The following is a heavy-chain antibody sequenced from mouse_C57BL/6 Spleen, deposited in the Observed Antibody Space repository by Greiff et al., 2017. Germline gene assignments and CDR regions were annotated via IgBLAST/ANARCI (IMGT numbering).Heavy chain of an antibody. Sequence: EVKLEESGGGLVKPGGSLKLSCAASGFTFSDYGMHWVRQAPEKGLEWVAYISSGSSTIYYADTVKGRFTISRDNAKNTLFLQMTSLRSEDTAMYYCARVFLRSPYAMDYWGQGTSVTVSS. CDR1: GFTFSDYG. J-gene: IGHJ4*01. CDR3: ARVFLRSPYAMDY. V-gene: IGHV5-17*01. CDR2: ISSGSSTI. D-gene: IGHD1-1*01.